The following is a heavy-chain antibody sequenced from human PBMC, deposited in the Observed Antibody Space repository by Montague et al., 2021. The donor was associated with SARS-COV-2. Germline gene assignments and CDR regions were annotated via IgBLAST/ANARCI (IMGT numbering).Heavy chain of an antibody. Sequence: NDYALFLKSRITITPDTSKNQFSLHFNSVTPEDTAVYYCARGRSGSYFRYYDYWGQGTLVTVYS. V-gene: IGHV6-1*01. J-gene: IGHJ4*02. CDR2: N. D-gene: IGHD1-26*01. CDR3: ARGRSGSYFRYYDY.